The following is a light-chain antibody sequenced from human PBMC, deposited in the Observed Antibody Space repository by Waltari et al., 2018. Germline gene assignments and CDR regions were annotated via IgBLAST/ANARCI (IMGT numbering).Light chain of an antibody. J-gene: IGLJ3*02. CDR3: SSFTTSSTWV. Sequence: QSALTQPASVSGSPGQSITIPCTGSSSNIGIQRYVSWYQQPPGKAPKLLISDVNQRPSGISSRFSGSKSGNTASLTISGLQAEDEADYYCSSFTTSSTWVFGGGTQLTVL. CDR2: DVN. CDR1: SSNIGIQRY. V-gene: IGLV2-14*03.